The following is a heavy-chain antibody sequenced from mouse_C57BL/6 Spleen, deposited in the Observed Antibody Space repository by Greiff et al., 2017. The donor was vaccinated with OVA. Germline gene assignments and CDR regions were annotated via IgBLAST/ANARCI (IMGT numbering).Heavy chain of an antibody. Sequence: QVQLQQPGAELVKPGASVKLSCKASGYTFTSYWMHWVKQRPGQGLEWIGMIHPNSGSTNYNEKFKSKATLTVDKSSSTAYMQLSSLTSEDSAVYYCARSYYDSSFDYWGQGTTLTVSS. V-gene: IGHV1-64*01. CDR3: ARSYYDSSFDY. CDR2: IHPNSGST. CDR1: GYTFTSYW. J-gene: IGHJ2*01. D-gene: IGHD1-1*01.